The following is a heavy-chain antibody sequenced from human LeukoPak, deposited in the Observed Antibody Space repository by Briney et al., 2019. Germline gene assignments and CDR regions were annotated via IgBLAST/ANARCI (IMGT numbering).Heavy chain of an antibody. CDR3: ARVLGIVGATTGFNY. D-gene: IGHD1-26*01. J-gene: IGHJ4*02. CDR1: GYTFTSYD. Sequence: ASVKVSCKASGYTFTSYDINWVRQATGQGLEWMGWMNPNSGNTGYAQKFQGRVTITSNTSISTAYMELSSLRSEDTAVYYCARVLGIVGATTGFNYWGQGTLVTVSS. V-gene: IGHV1-8*03. CDR2: MNPNSGNT.